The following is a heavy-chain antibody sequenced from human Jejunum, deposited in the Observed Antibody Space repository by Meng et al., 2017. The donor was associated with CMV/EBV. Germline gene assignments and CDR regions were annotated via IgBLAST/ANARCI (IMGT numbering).Heavy chain of an antibody. J-gene: IGHJ2*01. CDR3: ATYSGPRVYWYFDL. D-gene: IGHD5-12*01. CDR2: ISYIEST. V-gene: IGHV4-30-4*01. Sequence: SGGSTSSGEHYCSWIRQTPGQGLEWIGYISYIESTYYNPSLESRVTISLDTSKNQFSLKLTSVTAADTAVYYCATYSGPRVYWYFDLWGRGTLVTVSS. CDR1: GGSTSSGEHY.